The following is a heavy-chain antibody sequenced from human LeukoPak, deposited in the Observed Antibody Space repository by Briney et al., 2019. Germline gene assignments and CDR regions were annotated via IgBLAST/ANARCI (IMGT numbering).Heavy chain of an antibody. D-gene: IGHD1-26*01. CDR1: GGSISSYY. Sequence: SETLSLTCTVSGGSISSYYWSWIRQPPGKGLEWIGYIYYSGSTNYNPSLKSRVTISVDTSKNQFSLKLSSVTAADTAVYYCARLGEWELLLDYWGQGTLVTVSS. J-gene: IGHJ4*02. V-gene: IGHV4-59*08. CDR3: ARLGEWELLLDY. CDR2: IYYSGST.